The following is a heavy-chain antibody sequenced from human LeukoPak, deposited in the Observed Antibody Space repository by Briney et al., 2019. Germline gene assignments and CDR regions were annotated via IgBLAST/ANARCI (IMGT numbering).Heavy chain of an antibody. CDR3: ARVRGCYGSGSYDFPIGY. CDR1: GYTFTGYY. CDR2: INPNTGGT. J-gene: IGHJ4*02. D-gene: IGHD3-10*01. V-gene: IGHV1-2*06. Sequence: GASVKVSCKASGYTFTGYYIHWVRQAPGQGLEWMGRINPNTGGTDYAQKLQGRVTMTTDTSTSTAYMELRSLRSDDTAVYYCARVRGCYGSGSYDFPIGYWGQGTLVTVSS.